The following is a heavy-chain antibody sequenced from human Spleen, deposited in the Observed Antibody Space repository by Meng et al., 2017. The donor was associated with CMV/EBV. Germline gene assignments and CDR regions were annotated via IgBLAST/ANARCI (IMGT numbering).Heavy chain of an antibody. Sequence: SGGSVSSGSFYWSWIRQPPGEGLEYIGYIYFSGNTNYNPSLKSRVTISVDTSKNQFSLRLSSVTAADTAVYYCARERMRELPYYFDSWGQGTLVTVSS. J-gene: IGHJ4*02. CDR1: GGSVSSGSFY. V-gene: IGHV4-61*06. CDR3: ARERMRELPYYFDS. CDR2: IYFSGNT. D-gene: IGHD1-7*01.